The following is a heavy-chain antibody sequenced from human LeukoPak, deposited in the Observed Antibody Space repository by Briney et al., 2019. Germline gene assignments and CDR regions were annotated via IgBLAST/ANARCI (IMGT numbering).Heavy chain of an antibody. Sequence: PSGTLSLTCAVSGGSISSSNWWSWVRQPPGKGLEWIGEIYHTGSTNYNLSLKSRVTISVDKSKNQFSLEMSSVTAADTAVYYCARDPFSSDWDKRYFDLWGRGTLVTVSS. D-gene: IGHD6-19*01. CDR1: GGSISSSNW. CDR2: IYHTGST. V-gene: IGHV4-4*02. J-gene: IGHJ2*01. CDR3: ARDPFSSDWDKRYFDL.